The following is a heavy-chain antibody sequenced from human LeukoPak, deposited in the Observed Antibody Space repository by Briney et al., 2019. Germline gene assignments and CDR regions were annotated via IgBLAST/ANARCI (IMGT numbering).Heavy chain of an antibody. CDR1: GGSVSSSSYH. D-gene: IGHD2-15*01. CDR2: VFYRGST. V-gene: IGHV4-39*01. J-gene: IGHJ4*02. CDR3: ARLWSTDCSGGSCPHQPNY. Sequence: SEPLSLTCTVSGGSVSSSSYHWGWIRQPPGKGLEWIGSVFYRGSTYYNPSLKSRVTMSVDTSKNQFSLKLSSVIAADTAVYYCARLWSTDCSGGSCPHQPNYWGQGTLVTVSS.